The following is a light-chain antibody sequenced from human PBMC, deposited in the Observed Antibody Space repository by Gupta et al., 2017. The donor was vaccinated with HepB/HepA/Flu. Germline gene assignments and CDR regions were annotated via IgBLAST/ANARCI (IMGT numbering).Light chain of an antibody. Sequence: SYALTQPLSVSVALGQTARITCGGNNIGSKNVHWYQQKPGQAPVLVIYRDSNRPSEIPERFSGSNSGNTATLTISRAQAGDEADYYCQVLYITTAHVVFGGGTKLTVL. J-gene: IGLJ2*01. CDR2: RDS. CDR1: NIGSKN. CDR3: QVLYITTAHVV. V-gene: IGLV3-9*01.